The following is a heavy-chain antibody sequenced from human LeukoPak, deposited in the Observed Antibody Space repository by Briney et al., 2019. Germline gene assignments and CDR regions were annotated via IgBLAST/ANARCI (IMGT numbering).Heavy chain of an antibody. J-gene: IGHJ4*02. CDR1: GVSISIYY. CDR3: VRDRELTY. Sequence: SETLSLTCTVSGVSISIYYWSWIRQPPGKGLEWIGYIYNSGSTNYNPSLRSRVTISVDTSKNQFSLKLNSVTAADTAVYYCVRDRELTYWSQGTLVTVSS. CDR2: IYNSGST. D-gene: IGHD1-26*01. V-gene: IGHV4-59*01.